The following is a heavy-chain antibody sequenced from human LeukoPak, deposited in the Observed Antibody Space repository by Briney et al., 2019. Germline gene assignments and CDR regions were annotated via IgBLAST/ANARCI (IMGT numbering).Heavy chain of an antibody. CDR2: IYTSGST. V-gene: IGHV4-4*07. CDR1: GGSISSYY. Sequence: SETLSLTXTVSGGSISSYYWSWIRQPAGKGLEWIGRIYTSGSTNYNPSLKSRVTMSVDTSKNQFSLKLSSVTAADTAVYYCARHYYDSSGYYRFDYWGQGTLVTVSS. J-gene: IGHJ4*02. D-gene: IGHD3-22*01. CDR3: ARHYYDSSGYYRFDY.